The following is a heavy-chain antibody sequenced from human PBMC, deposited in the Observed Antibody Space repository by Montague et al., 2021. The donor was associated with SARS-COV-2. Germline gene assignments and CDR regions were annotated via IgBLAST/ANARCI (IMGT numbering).Heavy chain of an antibody. D-gene: IGHD1-26*01. CDR1: GFTFSSYG. CDR2: IWYDGSNK. Sequence: SLRLSCAASGFTFSSYGMHWVRQAPGKGLEWVAVIWYDGSNKYYADSVKGRFTISRDNSKNTLYLQMNSLRAEDTAVYYCAREGSYSTGGAFDIWGQGTMVTVSS. J-gene: IGHJ3*02. CDR3: AREGSYSTGGAFDI. V-gene: IGHV3-33*01.